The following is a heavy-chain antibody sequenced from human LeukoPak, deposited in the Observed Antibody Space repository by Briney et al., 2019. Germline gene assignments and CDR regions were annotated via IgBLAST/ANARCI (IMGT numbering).Heavy chain of an antibody. CDR2: ISDTGDKT. D-gene: IGHD3-10*01. CDR3: AKMTDSTPYSSGTFDS. Sequence: GGSLRLSCVASGFTLRSYAMGWVRQAPGKGLEWVSAISDTGDKTYYADSVKGRFTISRDNSRNTLYLQMSRLRAEDTASFYCAKMTDSTPYSSGTFDSWGQGTLVTVSS. V-gene: IGHV3-23*01. CDR1: GFTLRSYA. J-gene: IGHJ4*02.